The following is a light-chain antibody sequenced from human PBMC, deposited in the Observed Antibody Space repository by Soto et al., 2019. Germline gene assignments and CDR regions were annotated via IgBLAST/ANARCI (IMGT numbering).Light chain of an antibody. V-gene: IGLV1-40*01. CDR1: ISHFGAGFD. J-gene: IGLJ1*01. CDR3: QSYDTNMNGYV. Sequence: QSVLPQPPSVSGAPVPRVPISCTVSISHFGAGFDVHWYQQFPGTAPKLLIYANSNRPSGVPDRFSGSKSGTSASLAITGLQAEDEADYYCQSYDTNMNGYVFGTGTKVNV. CDR2: ANS.